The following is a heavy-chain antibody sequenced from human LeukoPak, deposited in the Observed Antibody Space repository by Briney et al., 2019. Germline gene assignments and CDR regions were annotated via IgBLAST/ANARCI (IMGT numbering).Heavy chain of an antibody. CDR1: GFTFSSNS. D-gene: IGHD1-26*01. Sequence: GGSLRLSCAASGFTFSSNSMNWVRQAPGKGLEWVSYISSTGGTIYYADSMKGRFTISRDNAKNSLYLQMNSLRAEDTAVYYCAKGGGGSYYYGAFDIWGQGTMVTVSS. V-gene: IGHV3-48*04. CDR2: ISSTGGTI. CDR3: AKGGGGSYYYGAFDI. J-gene: IGHJ3*02.